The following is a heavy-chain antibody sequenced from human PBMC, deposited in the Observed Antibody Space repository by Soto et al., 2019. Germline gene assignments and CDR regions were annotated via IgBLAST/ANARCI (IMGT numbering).Heavy chain of an antibody. D-gene: IGHD3-22*01. V-gene: IGHV3-33*01. CDR2: IWYDGSNK. CDR1: GFTFSSYG. Sequence: GGSLRLSCAASGFTFSSYGMHWVRQAPGKGLEWVAVIWYDGSNKYYADSVKGRFNISRDNSKNTLYLQMNRLRAKDTTVYYCARGDDSSGYLGHYYYYSMDVWGQGTTVTVSS. J-gene: IGHJ6*02. CDR3: ARGDDSSGYLGHYYYYSMDV.